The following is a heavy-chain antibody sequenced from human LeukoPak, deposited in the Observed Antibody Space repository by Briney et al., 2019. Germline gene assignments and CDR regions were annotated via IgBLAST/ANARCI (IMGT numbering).Heavy chain of an antibody. J-gene: IGHJ4*02. CDR2: IGTVTDT. V-gene: IGHV3-13*01. CDR3: ARGWGGHGRSWGALDF. Sequence: GSLRLSCSGSWFNFKNYRFHLVRQASGKRLEWVSGIGTVTDTFYLDSVEGRFTISRENAKNSFYLQMNGLRAGDTAVYYCARGWGGHGRSWGALDFWGQGILVTVSS. CDR1: WFNFKNYR. D-gene: IGHD3-16*01.